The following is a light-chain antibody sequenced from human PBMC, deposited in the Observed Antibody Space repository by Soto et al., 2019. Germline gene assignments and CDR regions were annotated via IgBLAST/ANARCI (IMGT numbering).Light chain of an antibody. Sequence: QSVLTQPPSASGTPGQRVTISCSGVSSNIGGHAVNWYQQLPGTAPKLLMSGDNQRPSGVPDRFSGSKSGTSASLAISGLQSEDEADYYCAAWDGSLNGVVFGGGTKVTVL. J-gene: IGLJ2*01. CDR2: GDN. V-gene: IGLV1-44*01. CDR1: SSNIGGHA. CDR3: AAWDGSLNGVV.